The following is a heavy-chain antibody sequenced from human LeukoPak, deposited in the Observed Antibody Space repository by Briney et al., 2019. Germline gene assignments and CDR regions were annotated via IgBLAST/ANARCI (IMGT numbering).Heavy chain of an antibody. J-gene: IGHJ3*02. CDR2: IYYSGST. Sequence: SETLSLTCTVSGGSIGSGDYYWSWIRQPPGKGLEWIGYIYYSGSTYYNPSLKSRVTISVDTSKNQFSLKLSSVTAADTAVYYCARRYDSSGYYYSVAFDIWGQGTMVTVSS. CDR1: GGSIGSGDYY. CDR3: ARRYDSSGYYYSVAFDI. D-gene: IGHD3-22*01. V-gene: IGHV4-30-4*01.